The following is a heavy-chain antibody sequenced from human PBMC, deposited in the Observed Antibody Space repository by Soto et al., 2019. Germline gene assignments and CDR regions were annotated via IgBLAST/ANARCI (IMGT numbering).Heavy chain of an antibody. V-gene: IGHV3-21*01. Sequence: GGSLRLSCAASGFTFSSYSMNWVRQAPGEGLEWVSSISSSSSYIYYADSVKGRFTISRDNAKNSLYLQMNSLRAEDTAVYYGEREVREENYYYGMDVWGQGILVTVSS. CDR3: EREVREENYYYGMDV. J-gene: IGHJ6*02. CDR2: ISSSSSYI. CDR1: GFTFSSYS. D-gene: IGHD3-22*01.